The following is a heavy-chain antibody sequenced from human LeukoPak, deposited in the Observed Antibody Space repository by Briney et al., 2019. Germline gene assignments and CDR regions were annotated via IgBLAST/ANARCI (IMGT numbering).Heavy chain of an antibody. D-gene: IGHD6-13*01. CDR3: ARRGTAGTGDY. J-gene: IGHJ4*02. V-gene: IGHV3-74*01. CDR2: INSDGSST. Sequence: GGSLRLSCAASGFTFSSYWMHWVRQAPGKGLVWVSRINSDGSSTSYADSVKGRFTISRDNAKNTLYLQMNSLRAVDTAVYYCARRGTAGTGDYWGQGTLVTVSS. CDR1: GFTFSSYW.